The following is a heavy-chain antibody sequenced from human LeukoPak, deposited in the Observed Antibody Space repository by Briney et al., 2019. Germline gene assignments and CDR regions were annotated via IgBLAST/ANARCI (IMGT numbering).Heavy chain of an antibody. J-gene: IGHJ5*02. CDR3: TRKSGGSQRKMDDWFDP. D-gene: IGHD3-10*01. V-gene: IGHV3-30*04. CDR2: ISNDGTYK. Sequence: PGGSLRLSCAASGFTFSSYAMHWFRQAPDKGLEYVAVISNDGTYKYYGASVKGRFTISRDNSKNTLYLQMDSLRSEDTAVYSCTRKSGGSQRKMDDWFDPWGQGTLVIVSS. CDR1: GFTFSSYA.